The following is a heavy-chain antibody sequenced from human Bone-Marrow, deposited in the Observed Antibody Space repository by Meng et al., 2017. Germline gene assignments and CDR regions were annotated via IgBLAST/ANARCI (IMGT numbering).Heavy chain of an antibody. CDR3: ARDEDISAAGKLFGDY. Sequence: VLSGSWLKTPGASVKSSCKASGSTFPDYWLHWVRRAPGQGLWWMGRINPKSGDTHYAQRFQGRVTMTGDTSISTAYMELSGLRSDDTAMYYCARDEDISAAGKLFGDYWGQGTLVTVSS. CDR1: GSTFPDYW. D-gene: IGHD6-13*01. CDR2: INPKSGDT. V-gene: IGHV1-2*06. J-gene: IGHJ4*02.